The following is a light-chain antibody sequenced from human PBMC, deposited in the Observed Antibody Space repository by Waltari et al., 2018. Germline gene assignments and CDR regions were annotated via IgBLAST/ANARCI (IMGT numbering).Light chain of an antibody. CDR2: KAS. J-gene: IGKJ1*01. CDR1: QSIDSW. Sequence: DIQMTQSPSTLSPSVGDRVTIISRASQSIDSWLAWYQQKPGKAPNLLIYKASILHSGVPSRFSGRGSGTEFTLTISSLQPDDFAAYYCQQYHSSSRTFGQGTNVEMK. CDR3: QQYHSSSRT. V-gene: IGKV1-5*03.